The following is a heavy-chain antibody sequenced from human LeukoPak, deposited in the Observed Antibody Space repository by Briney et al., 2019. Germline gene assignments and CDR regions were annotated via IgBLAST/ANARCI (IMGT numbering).Heavy chain of an antibody. Sequence: PSETLSLTCTVSGGSISGYYWSWIRQPPGKGLECIGYIFYGGSTNYNPSLKSRVIISVDTSKNQFSLKLSSVTAADTAVYYCARRYFDWSTFDYWGQGTLVTVSS. CDR1: GGSISGYY. CDR2: IFYGGST. V-gene: IGHV4-59*08. D-gene: IGHD3-9*01. J-gene: IGHJ4*02. CDR3: ARRYFDWSTFDY.